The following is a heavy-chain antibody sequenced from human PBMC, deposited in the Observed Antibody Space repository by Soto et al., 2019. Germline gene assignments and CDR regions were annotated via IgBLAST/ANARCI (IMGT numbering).Heavy chain of an antibody. Sequence: SETLSLTCTVSGGSISSYYWSWIRQPPGKGLEWIGYIYYSGSTNYNPSLKSRVTISVDTSKNQFSLKLSSVTAADTAVYYCARAPLGVFSTNWFDPWGQGTLVTVSS. CDR3: ARAPLGVFSTNWFDP. CDR1: GGSISSYY. CDR2: IYYSGST. V-gene: IGHV4-59*01. J-gene: IGHJ5*02. D-gene: IGHD3-16*01.